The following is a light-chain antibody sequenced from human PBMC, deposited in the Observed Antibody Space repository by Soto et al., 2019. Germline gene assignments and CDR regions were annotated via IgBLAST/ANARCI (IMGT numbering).Light chain of an antibody. CDR3: QHFNDYSGT. Sequence: DIQMTQSPSTLSVSVGERVTLTCRASQSVSSRLAWYQQKPGKAPKLLIYKASSLESGVPSRFSGSGSGTDFTLTISSLQPEDFATYYCQHFNDYSGTFGQGTKVDI. CDR1: QSVSSR. V-gene: IGKV1-5*03. CDR2: KAS. J-gene: IGKJ1*01.